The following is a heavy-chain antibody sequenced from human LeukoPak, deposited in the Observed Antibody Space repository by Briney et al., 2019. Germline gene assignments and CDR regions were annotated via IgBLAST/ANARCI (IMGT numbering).Heavy chain of an antibody. CDR1: GGTFSSYA. V-gene: IGHV1-69*05. Sequence: SVKVSCKASGGTFSSYAISWVRQAPGQGLEWTGGIIPIFGTANYAQKFQGRVTITTDESTSTAYMELSSPRSEDTAVYYCARRRCSSTSCYLFDYWGQGTLVTVSS. CDR3: ARRRCSSTSCYLFDY. CDR2: IIPIFGTA. J-gene: IGHJ4*02. D-gene: IGHD2-2*01.